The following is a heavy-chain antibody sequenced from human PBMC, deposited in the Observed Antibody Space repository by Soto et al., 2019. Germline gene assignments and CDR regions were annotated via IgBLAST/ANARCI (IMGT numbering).Heavy chain of an antibody. CDR2: IFYGGGTGVT. Sequence: PSETLSLTCTVSCDSFSTSNYYWGWIRQPPGKGLEWIGNIFYGGGTGVTYYNPSLKSRVIISVDTSKNQFSLKLRSITAADTAFYFCARRGGGDSLFDSWGQGKLVTVSS. CDR3: ARRGGGDSLFDS. J-gene: IGHJ4*02. V-gene: IGHV4-39*01. D-gene: IGHD4-17*01. CDR1: CDSFSTSNYY.